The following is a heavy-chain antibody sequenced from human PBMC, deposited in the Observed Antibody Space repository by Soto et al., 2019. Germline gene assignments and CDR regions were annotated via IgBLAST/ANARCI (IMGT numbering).Heavy chain of an antibody. CDR2: MNPNSGNT. V-gene: IGHV1-8*01. CDR3: ARGGRRFLEWFFNWFDP. CDR1: GYTFTSYD. J-gene: IGHJ5*02. Sequence: QVQLVQSGAEVKKPGASVKVSCKASGYTFTSYDINWVRQATGQGLEWMGWMNPNSGNTGYAQKFQGRVTMTRNTSISTAYMKLSSLRSEDTAVYYCARGGRRFLEWFFNWFDPWGQGTLVTVSS. D-gene: IGHD3-3*01.